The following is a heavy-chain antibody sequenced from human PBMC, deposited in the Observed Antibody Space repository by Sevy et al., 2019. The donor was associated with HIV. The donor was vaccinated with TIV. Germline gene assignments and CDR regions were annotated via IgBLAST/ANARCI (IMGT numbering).Heavy chain of an antibody. V-gene: IGHV3-33*01. D-gene: IGHD2-2*01. CDR3: ARDEGYCSGTSCPGRGNTYGPLDY. Sequence: GGSLRLSCAASGFTFSRYGMHWVRQGPGKGLEWVAVIWYDGSNTYYADSVKGRFTISRDNSKNTLYLQMNSLRAEDTAVYYCARDEGYCSGTSCPGRGNTYGPLDYWGQGTLVTVSS. CDR2: IWYDGSNT. CDR1: GFTFSRYG. J-gene: IGHJ4*02.